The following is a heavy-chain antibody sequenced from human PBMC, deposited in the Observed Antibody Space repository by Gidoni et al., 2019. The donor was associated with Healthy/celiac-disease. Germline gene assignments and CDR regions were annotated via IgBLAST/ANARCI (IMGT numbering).Heavy chain of an antibody. J-gene: IGHJ4*02. CDR2: ISVSGEKT. Sequence: EQLLEYGGGLVQPGGSLRPSCADSGFNFSSYAMTWVRQVPGKGLEWVSGISVSGEKTFYADSVKGRFTISRDNSKNALYLQMDSLRAEDTAVYYCAKEKYSSSWYLGGVDYWGQGTLVSVSS. CDR1: GFNFSSYA. D-gene: IGHD6-13*01. CDR3: AKEKYSSSWYLGGVDY. V-gene: IGHV3-23*01.